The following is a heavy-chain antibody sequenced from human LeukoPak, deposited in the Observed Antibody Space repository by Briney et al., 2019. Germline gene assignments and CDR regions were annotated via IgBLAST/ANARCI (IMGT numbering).Heavy chain of an antibody. V-gene: IGHV3-7*03. Sequence: GGSLRLSCAASGFALSSHWMTWVRQVPGRGPGWVANVNRDGSETYYLDSVKGRFTISKDNAKNSLYLQMNSLRAEDTALYHCARNNGMDVWGQGTTVIVSS. J-gene: IGHJ6*02. CDR1: GFALSSHW. CDR2: VNRDGSET. CDR3: ARNNGMDV.